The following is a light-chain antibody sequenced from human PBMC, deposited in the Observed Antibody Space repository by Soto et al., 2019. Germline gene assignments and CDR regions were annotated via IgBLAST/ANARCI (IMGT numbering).Light chain of an antibody. V-gene: IGLV2-14*03. J-gene: IGLJ2*01. CDR2: DVS. Sequence: QSALTQPASVSGSPGQSITMSCTRTSSDVGGYNYVSWYQHHPGKAPKLMIYDVSNRPSGVSNRFSGSKSGNTASLTISGLQAEDEADYYCSSYTSSSTLVVFGGGTKLTVL. CDR1: SSDVGGYNY. CDR3: SSYTSSSTLVV.